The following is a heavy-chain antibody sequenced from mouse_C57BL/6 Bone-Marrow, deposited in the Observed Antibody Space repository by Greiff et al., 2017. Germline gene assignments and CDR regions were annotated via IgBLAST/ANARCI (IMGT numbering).Heavy chain of an antibody. J-gene: IGHJ4*01. V-gene: IGHV1-62-2*01. CDR1: GYTFTEYT. D-gene: IGHD2-5*01. CDR2: FYPGSGSI. CDR3: ARHEEGYSNYGAMDY. Sequence: VQRVESGAELVKPGASVKLSCKASGYTFTEYTIHWVKQRSGQGLEWIGWFYPGSGSIKYNEKFKDKATLTADKSSSTVYMELSRLTSEDSAVYFCARHEEGYSNYGAMDYWGQGTSVTVSS.